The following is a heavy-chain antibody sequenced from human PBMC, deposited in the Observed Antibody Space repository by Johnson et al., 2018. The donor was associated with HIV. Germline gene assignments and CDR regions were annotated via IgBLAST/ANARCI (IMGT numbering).Heavy chain of an antibody. CDR2: ISWNSGSK. V-gene: IGHV3-9*01. J-gene: IGHJ3*02. CDR3: AKDSGYSSIYYKIGSLDI. Sequence: VQLVESGGGMVQPGRSLRLSCAATGFIFNDYALHWVRQAPGKGLEWVSGISWNSGSKDYADSVKGRFTISRDNAKNTLYLQMNSLRAEDTALYYCAKDSGYSSIYYKIGSLDIWGQGAMVTVSS. CDR1: GFIFNDYA. D-gene: IGHD6-13*01.